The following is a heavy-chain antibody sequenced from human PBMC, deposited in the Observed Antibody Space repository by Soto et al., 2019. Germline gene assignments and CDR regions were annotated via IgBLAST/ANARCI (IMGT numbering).Heavy chain of an antibody. V-gene: IGHV4-34*01. D-gene: IGHD3-3*01. CDR2: INHSGST. Sequence: SETLSLTCAVYGGSFSGYYWSWIRQPPGKGLEWIGEINHSGSTNYNPSLKSRVTISVDTSKNQFSLKLSSVTATDTAVYYCARGSAYDFWSGYYTGWFDPWGQGTLVTVSS. CDR1: GGSFSGYY. J-gene: IGHJ5*02. CDR3: ARGSAYDFWSGYYTGWFDP.